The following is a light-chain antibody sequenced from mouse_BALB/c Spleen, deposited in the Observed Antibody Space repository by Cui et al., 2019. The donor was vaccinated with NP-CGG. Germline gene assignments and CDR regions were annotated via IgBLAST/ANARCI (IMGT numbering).Light chain of an antibody. CDR3: ALWYSNHWV. Sequence: QPVGTHESALTTSPGETVTLTCRSSTGAVTTTNYANWVQEKPDHLFTGLIGGTNNRVPGVPARFSGSLIGDKAALTITGAQTEDEAIYFCALWYSNHWVFGGGTKLTVL. J-gene: IGLJ1*01. CDR1: TGAVTTTNY. V-gene: IGLV1*01. CDR2: GTN.